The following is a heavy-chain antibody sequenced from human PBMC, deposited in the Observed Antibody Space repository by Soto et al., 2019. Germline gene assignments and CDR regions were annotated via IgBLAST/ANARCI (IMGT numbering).Heavy chain of an antibody. J-gene: IGHJ2*01. V-gene: IGHV3-23*01. CDR1: GFSFSSNA. D-gene: IGHD2-15*01. CDR2: SGSGGGT. Sequence: EVQLLESGGSLVQPGGSLRLSCAASGFSFSSNAIIWVRQAPGKGLEWVSTSGSGGGTYYADSAKGRFNISRDNSRSTLYLKMDSLRAEDSSFYYCAKIVVVVPRIYWDFDLWGRATLVTVSS. CDR3: AKIVVVVPRIYWDFDL.